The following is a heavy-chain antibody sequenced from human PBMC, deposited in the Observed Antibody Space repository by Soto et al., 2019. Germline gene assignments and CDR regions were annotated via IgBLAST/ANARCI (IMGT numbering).Heavy chain of an antibody. J-gene: IGHJ4*02. CDR1: GGSLGSYY. CDR3: ARALFHSIGGPL. Sequence: SETLSLTCTVSGGSLGSYYWSWVRQPPGKGLEWIGYIFYSGNTNYNPSLKSRVTISMDTSNNQFSLNLRSVTAADTAVYYCARALFHSIGGPLWGQGTLVNVSS. CDR2: IFYSGNT. D-gene: IGHD3-22*01. V-gene: IGHV4-59*01.